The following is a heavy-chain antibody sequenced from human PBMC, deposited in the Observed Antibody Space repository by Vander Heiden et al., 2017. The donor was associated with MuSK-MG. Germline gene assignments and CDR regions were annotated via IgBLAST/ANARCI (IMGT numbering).Heavy chain of an antibody. CDR3: ARDSSGWRFDY. V-gene: IGHV3-33*01. D-gene: IGHD6-19*01. CDR2: IWYDGSYK. Sequence: QVQLVESGGGVVQPGRSLRLSCAASGFTFTDYGMHWVRQAPGKGLEWVTVIWYDGSYKYYADSVKGRFTISRDNSKNTVYLQMNGLRAEDTAVYYCARDSSGWRFDYWGQGTLVTVSS. J-gene: IGHJ4*02. CDR1: GFTFTDYG.